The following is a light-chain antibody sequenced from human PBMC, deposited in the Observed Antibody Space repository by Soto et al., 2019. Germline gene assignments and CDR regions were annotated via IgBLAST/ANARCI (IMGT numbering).Light chain of an antibody. Sequence: IVLTQSPATLSLSPGERATLSCRASQSLTNNFLAWYQQKPGQAPRLLIYHTSSRPTGIPDRFRGSGSGTDFTLTISRLEPEDFAVYYCQQYDTSRTFGQGTKVEVK. V-gene: IGKV3-20*01. CDR1: QSLTNNF. CDR2: HTS. J-gene: IGKJ1*01. CDR3: QQYDTSRT.